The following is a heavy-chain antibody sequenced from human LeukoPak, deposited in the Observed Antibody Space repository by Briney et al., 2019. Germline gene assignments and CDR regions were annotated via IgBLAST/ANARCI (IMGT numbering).Heavy chain of an antibody. V-gene: IGHV4-59*01. D-gene: IGHD5-18*01. CDR3: ARALRWIQPLTLTFDP. CDR2: IYYSGST. CDR1: GGSISSYY. Sequence: SETLSLTCTVSGGSISSYYWSWIRQPPGKGLEWIGYIYYSGSTNYNPSLKSRVTISVDTSKNQFSLKLSSVTAADTAVYYCARALRWIQPLTLTFDPWGQGTLVTVSS. J-gene: IGHJ5*02.